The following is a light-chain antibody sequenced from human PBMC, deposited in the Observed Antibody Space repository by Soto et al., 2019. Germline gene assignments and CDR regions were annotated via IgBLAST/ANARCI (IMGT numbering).Light chain of an antibody. V-gene: IGLV4-69*01. CDR3: QTWGTGIRV. Sequence: QPVLTQSPSASASLGASVKLTCTLSSGHSSYAIAWHQQQPEKGPRYLMKLSSDGSHSKGDGIPDRFSGSSSGAELYFTISSLQSEDEADYYCQTWGTGIRVFGGGTKLTVL. CDR2: LSSDGSH. CDR1: SGHSSYA. J-gene: IGLJ3*02.